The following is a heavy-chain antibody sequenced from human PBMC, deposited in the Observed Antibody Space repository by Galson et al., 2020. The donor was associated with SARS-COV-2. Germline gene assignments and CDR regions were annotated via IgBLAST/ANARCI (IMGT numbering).Heavy chain of an antibody. CDR1: GLYFRDKY. V-gene: IGHV3-11*04. CDR3: ARALHCYNFFDL. CDR2: ISSSGISI. J-gene: IGHJ2*01. D-gene: IGHD2-21*01. Sequence: GGSLRLSCAAYGLYFRDKYTSWIRQAPGRGLEWLAFISSSGISIYYASSVEGRFTISRDNAKNTLSLQMNSLRVEDTAVYYCARALHCYNFFDLWGRGTLVTVSS.